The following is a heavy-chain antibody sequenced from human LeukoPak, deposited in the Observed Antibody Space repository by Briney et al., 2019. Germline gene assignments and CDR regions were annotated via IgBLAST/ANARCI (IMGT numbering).Heavy chain of an antibody. J-gene: IGHJ2*01. CDR3: ARGLKYYYDSSGYFGWYFDL. CDR2: IIPIFGTA. Sequence: GSSVKVSCKASGGTFSSYAISWVRQAPGQGLEWMGGIIPIFGTANYARKFQGRVTITADESTSTAYMELSSLRSEDTAVYYCARGLKYYYDSSGYFGWYFDLWGRGTLVTVSS. V-gene: IGHV1-69*01. CDR1: GGTFSSYA. D-gene: IGHD3-22*01.